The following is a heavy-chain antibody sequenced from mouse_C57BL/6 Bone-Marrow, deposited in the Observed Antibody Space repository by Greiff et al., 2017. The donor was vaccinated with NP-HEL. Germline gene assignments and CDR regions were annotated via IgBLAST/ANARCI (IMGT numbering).Heavy chain of an antibody. D-gene: IGHD1-1*01. CDR2: INPSSGYT. CDR1: GYTFTSYW. CDR3: ARPYYYGSSYEAWFAY. V-gene: IGHV1-7*01. Sequence: VQLQQSGAELAKPGASVKLSCKASGYTFTSYWMHWVKQRPGQGLEWIGYINPSSGYTKYNQKFKDKATLTADKSSSTAYMQLSSRTYEDAAVYYCARPYYYGSSYEAWFAYWGQGTLVTVSA. J-gene: IGHJ3*01.